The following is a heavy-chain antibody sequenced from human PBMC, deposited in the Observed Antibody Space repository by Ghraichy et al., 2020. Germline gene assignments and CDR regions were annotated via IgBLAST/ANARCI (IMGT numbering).Heavy chain of an antibody. CDR3: AKERESSGYYSFRGDYYGMAG. J-gene: IGHJ6*02. Sequence: GGSLRLSCAVSGFTFSRYGMHWVRQAPGKGLEWVAVTSYDGSDKNFADSVKGRFTISRDNSKNTLYLQMSSLRAADTAVYFCAKERESSGYYSFRGDYYGMAGWGQGTTVTVSS. V-gene: IGHV3-30*18. CDR1: GFTFSRYG. CDR2: TSYDGSDK. D-gene: IGHD3-22*01.